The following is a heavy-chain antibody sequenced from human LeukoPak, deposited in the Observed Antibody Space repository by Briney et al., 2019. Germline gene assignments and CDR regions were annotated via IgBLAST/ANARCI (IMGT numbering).Heavy chain of an antibody. CDR2: IYHSGSP. J-gene: IGHJ3*02. V-gene: IGHV4-4*02. Sequence: ASETLSLTCAVSGGSISSNNWWGWVRQPPGKGLEWIGEIYHSGSPNYNPSLKSRVTISVDKSRNHFSLNLSSVTAADTAVYYCARLVGATIFGAFDIWGQGTMVTVSS. CDR1: GGSISSNNW. CDR3: ARLVGATIFGAFDI. D-gene: IGHD1-26*01.